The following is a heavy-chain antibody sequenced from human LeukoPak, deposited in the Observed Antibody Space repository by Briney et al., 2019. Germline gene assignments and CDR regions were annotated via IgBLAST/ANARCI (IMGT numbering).Heavy chain of an antibody. D-gene: IGHD2/OR15-2a*01. CDR3: ANLLYAGVGDGFDY. CDR1: GFTFSSYA. CDR2: ISGSGGST. Sequence: GGPLRLSCAASGFTFSSYAMSWVRQAPGKGLEWVSAISGSGGSTYYADSVKGRFTISRDNSKNTLYLQMNSLRAEDTAVYYCANLLYAGVGDGFDYWGQGTLVTVSS. V-gene: IGHV3-23*01. J-gene: IGHJ4*02.